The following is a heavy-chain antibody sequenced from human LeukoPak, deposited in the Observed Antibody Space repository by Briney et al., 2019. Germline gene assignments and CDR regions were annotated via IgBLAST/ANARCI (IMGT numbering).Heavy chain of an antibody. J-gene: IGHJ6*03. CDR2: SNTDGSIT. D-gene: IGHD2-15*01. V-gene: IGHV3-74*03. CDR1: GFTFTSYW. CDR3: ARQGYSSGDMDV. Sequence: GGSLRLSCATTGFTFTSYWMNWVRQVPGKGLIWVSRSNTDGSITTYVGSVKGRFTISRDNAKNTLYLQMNSLRVEDTAVYYCARQGYSSGDMDVWGKGTTVTVSS.